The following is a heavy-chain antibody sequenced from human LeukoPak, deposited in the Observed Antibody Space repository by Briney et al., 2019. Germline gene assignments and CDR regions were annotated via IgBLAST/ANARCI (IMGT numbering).Heavy chain of an antibody. CDR2: IYYSGST. CDR3: ARSAIKRITMIVVVIPFGY. CDR1: GGSISSSSYY. Sequence: PSETLSLTCTVSGGSISSSSYYWGWIRQPPGKGLEWIGSIYYSGSTYYNPSLKSRVTISVDTSKNQFSLKLSSVTAADTAVYYCARSAIKRITMIVVVIPFGYWGQGTLVTVSS. V-gene: IGHV4-39*01. D-gene: IGHD3-22*01. J-gene: IGHJ4*02.